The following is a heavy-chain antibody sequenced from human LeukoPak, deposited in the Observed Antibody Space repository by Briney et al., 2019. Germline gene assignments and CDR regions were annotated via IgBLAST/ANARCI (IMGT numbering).Heavy chain of an antibody. Sequence: GGSLRLSCAASGFTFRNAWMNWVRQAPGKGLGWLGRIKSKVDGGTADYAAPVKGRITISRDDSKNTLYLQINSLRSDDTALYYCTTRTWAAGFDIWGQGTMLTVSS. CDR2: IKSKVDGGTA. CDR3: TTRTWAAGFDI. D-gene: IGHD2-15*01. V-gene: IGHV3-15*01. J-gene: IGHJ3*02. CDR1: GFTFRNAW.